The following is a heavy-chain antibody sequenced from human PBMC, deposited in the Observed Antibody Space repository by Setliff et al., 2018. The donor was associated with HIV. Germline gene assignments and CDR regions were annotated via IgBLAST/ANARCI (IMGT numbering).Heavy chain of an antibody. CDR3: ARGRGAWFEGSWFDP. J-gene: IGHJ5*02. CDR1: GGSIRSGSYY. D-gene: IGHD6-19*01. Sequence: PSETLSLTCTVSGGSIRSGSYYWTWIRQPAGKGPEWLGHVYTSGNTYYDPSLASRVAISLDRSKNQFSLKLDSVTAADTALYFCARGRGAWFEGSWFDPWGQGILVTVSS. CDR2: VYTSGNT. V-gene: IGHV4-61*09.